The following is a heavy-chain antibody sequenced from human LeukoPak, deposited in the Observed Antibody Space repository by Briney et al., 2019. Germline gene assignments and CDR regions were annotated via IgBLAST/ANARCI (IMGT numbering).Heavy chain of an antibody. V-gene: IGHV4-34*01. CDR3: ARVRMVRGVYNWSDP. CDR2: INHSGST. J-gene: IGHJ5*02. Sequence: PSETLSLTCAVYGGSFSGYYWSWIRQPPGKGLEWIGEINHSGSTNYNPSLKSRVTISVDTSKNQFSLKLSSVTAADTAVYYCARVRMVRGVYNWSDPWGQGTLVTVSS. CDR1: GGSFSGYY. D-gene: IGHD3-10*01.